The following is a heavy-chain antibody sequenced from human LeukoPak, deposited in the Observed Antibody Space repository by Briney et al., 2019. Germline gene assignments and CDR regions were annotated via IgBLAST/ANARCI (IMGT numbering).Heavy chain of an antibody. V-gene: IGHV3-21*01. J-gene: IGHJ5*02. CDR3: ARAPYCTNGVCLKNWFDP. CDR2: ISSSSSYI. CDR1: GFTFSSYS. D-gene: IGHD2-8*01. Sequence: GGSLRLSCAASGFTFSSYSMNWVRQAPGKGLEWVSSISSSSSYIYYADSGKGRFTISRDNAKNSLYLQMNSLRAEDTAVYYCARAPYCTNGVCLKNWFDPWGQGTLVTVSS.